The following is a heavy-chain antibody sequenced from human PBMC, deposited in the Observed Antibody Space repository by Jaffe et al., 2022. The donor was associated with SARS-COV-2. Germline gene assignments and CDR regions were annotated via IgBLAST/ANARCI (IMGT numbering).Heavy chain of an antibody. Sequence: QVQLQQWGAGLLKPSETLSLTCAVYGGSFSGYYWSWIRQPPGKGLEWIGEINHSGSTNYNPSLKSRVTISVDTSKNQFSLKLSSVTAADTAVYYCARGQIGSGRPFPPPLNYYYYYMDVWGKGTTVTVSS. V-gene: IGHV4-34*01. CDR3: ARGQIGSGRPFPPPLNYYYYYMDV. D-gene: IGHD3-10*01. J-gene: IGHJ6*03. CDR1: GGSFSGYY. CDR2: INHSGST.